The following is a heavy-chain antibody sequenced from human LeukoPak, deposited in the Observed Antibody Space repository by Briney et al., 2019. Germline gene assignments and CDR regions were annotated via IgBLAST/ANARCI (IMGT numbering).Heavy chain of an antibody. CDR1: GGSFSSYV. Sequence: SVKVSCKASGGSFSSYVITWVRQAPGQGLEWMGRIIPVLGVSSFAQKFQGRVTITADKSTNTAHMELSRLESGDTAVYYCTREGVYAPDPSSYHRDAFDIWGQGTVVIVSS. D-gene: IGHD3-16*02. J-gene: IGHJ3*02. V-gene: IGHV1-69*04. CDR2: IIPVLGVS. CDR3: TREGVYAPDPSSYHRDAFDI.